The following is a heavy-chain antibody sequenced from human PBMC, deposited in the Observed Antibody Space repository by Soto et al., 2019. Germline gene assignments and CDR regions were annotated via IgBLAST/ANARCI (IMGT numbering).Heavy chain of an antibody. Sequence: QIQLVQSGPEVKKTGASVKVSCKASGYTFTTFGINWVRQAPGQGLEWMGCITAYDGKIKYAQNFQGRVTMTIDTPTSTGYLELGGLRSDDTAVYFCARGLTYGDFDFWGQGTLVDVSS. CDR3: ARGLTYGDFDF. CDR1: GYTFTTFG. J-gene: IGHJ4*02. CDR2: ITAYDGKI. V-gene: IGHV1-18*01. D-gene: IGHD4-17*01.